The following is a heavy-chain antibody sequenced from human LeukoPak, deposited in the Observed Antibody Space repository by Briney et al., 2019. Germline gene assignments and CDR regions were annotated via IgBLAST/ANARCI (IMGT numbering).Heavy chain of an antibody. V-gene: IGHV3-48*02. Sequence: GGSLILSCAASGFTFSSHSISWVRQAPGKGLEWVSYISSSSSIIYYADSVKGRFTISRDNAKNSLFLQMNSLRDEDTAVYYCARGICSSTSCLYYFDYWGQGTLVTVSS. J-gene: IGHJ4*02. CDR1: GFTFSSHS. D-gene: IGHD2-2*01. CDR2: ISSSSSII. CDR3: ARGICSSTSCLYYFDY.